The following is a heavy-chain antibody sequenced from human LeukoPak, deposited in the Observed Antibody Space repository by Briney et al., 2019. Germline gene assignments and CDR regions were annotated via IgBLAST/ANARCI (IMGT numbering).Heavy chain of an antibody. CDR2: IYHSGST. CDR1: GGSISSSNW. J-gene: IGHJ4*02. D-gene: IGHD3-10*01. Sequence: SETLSLTCAVSGGSISSSNWWSWVRQPPGKGLEWIGEIYHSGSTNYNPSLKSRVTISVDKSKNQFSLKLSSVTAADTAVYYCARDSMVRGRGVDYWGQGTLVTVSS. CDR3: ARDSMVRGRGVDY. V-gene: IGHV4-4*02.